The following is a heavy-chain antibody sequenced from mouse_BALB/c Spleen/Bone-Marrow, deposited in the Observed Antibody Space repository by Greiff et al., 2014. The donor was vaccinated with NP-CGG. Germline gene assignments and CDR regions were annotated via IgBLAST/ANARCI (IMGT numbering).Heavy chain of an antibody. CDR3: ARSGSSSGYFDY. CDR2: ISSGSSTV. D-gene: IGHD1-1*01. CDR1: GFTFSSFG. Sequence: EVMLVESGGGLVQPGGSRKLSYAASGFTFSSFGMHWVRQAPEKGLEWVAYISSGSSTVYYADKVMGRFTISRDNPKNTLFLQMTSLRSEDTAMYYCARSGSSSGYFDYWGQGTTLTVSS. V-gene: IGHV5-17*02. J-gene: IGHJ2*01.